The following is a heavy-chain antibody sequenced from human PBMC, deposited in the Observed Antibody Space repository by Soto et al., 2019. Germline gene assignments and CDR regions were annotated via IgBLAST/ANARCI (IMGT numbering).Heavy chain of an antibody. CDR1: GGSISSSTYY. CDR3: AREFSSGWYGLDY. V-gene: IGHV4-39*01. CDR2: IFYRGST. D-gene: IGHD6-19*01. J-gene: IGHJ4*02. Sequence: SETLSLTCTVSGGSISSSTYYWGWVRQPPGKGLEWIGIIFYRGSTYYNPSLKSRVTISVDTSNNQFSLKLSSVTAADTAVYYCAREFSSGWYGLDYWGQGTLVT.